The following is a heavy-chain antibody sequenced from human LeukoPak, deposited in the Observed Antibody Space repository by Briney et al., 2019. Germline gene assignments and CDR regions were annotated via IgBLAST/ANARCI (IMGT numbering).Heavy chain of an antibody. J-gene: IGHJ4*02. Sequence: GGSLRLSCAASGFTFSNYWMSWVRQAPGKGLEWVANIKFDGSDKFYVDSVKGRITISRDNAKNSLYLQMNSLRAEDTAVYYCARDPIAYCGADCYSDWGQGTLVTVSS. D-gene: IGHD2-21*02. CDR2: IKFDGSDK. CDR1: GFTFSNYW. V-gene: IGHV3-7*01. CDR3: ARDPIAYCGADCYSD.